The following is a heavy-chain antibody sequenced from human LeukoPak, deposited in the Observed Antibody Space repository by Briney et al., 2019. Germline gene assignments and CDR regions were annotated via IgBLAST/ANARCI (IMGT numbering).Heavy chain of an antibody. Sequence: SETLSLTCGVSGYSISRGYYWAWIRQPPGKGLEWIGTIYHTGSTYYDPSLESRVTISVDTSKNEFSLNLNSVTAADTAVYYCARAGWIITSGIDYWGQGALVTVSS. CDR3: ARAGWIITSGIDY. CDR2: IYHTGST. V-gene: IGHV4-38-2*01. J-gene: IGHJ4*02. D-gene: IGHD3-10*01. CDR1: GYSISRGYY.